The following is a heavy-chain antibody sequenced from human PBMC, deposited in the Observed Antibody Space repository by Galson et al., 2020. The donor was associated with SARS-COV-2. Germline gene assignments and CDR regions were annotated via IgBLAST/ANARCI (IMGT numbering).Heavy chain of an antibody. V-gene: IGHV3-21*01. CDR3: ARDLPDYYDSNGHFDY. J-gene: IGHJ4*02. D-gene: IGHD3-22*01. CDR2: INTRSTYI. Sequence: SCAASGFTFSSYAMNWVRQAPGKGLEWVSYINTRSTYIYYADSVKGRFTISRDNAKNSLFLQMNSLRAEDTAVYYCARDLPDYYDSNGHFDYWGQGTLVTVSS. CDR1: GFTFSSYA.